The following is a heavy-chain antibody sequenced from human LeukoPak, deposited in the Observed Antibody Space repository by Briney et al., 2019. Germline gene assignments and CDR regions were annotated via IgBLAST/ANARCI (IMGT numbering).Heavy chain of an antibody. CDR3: ARGTETSAWLLQH. V-gene: IGHV4-59*01. CDR2: TSNSGST. Sequence: PSQTLSLTCTVSGGSINSYYWSWIRHPPGKGLQWIGYTSNSGSTAYNPAIRSRVTISVDTSKTQLSLKLYSVTTTDTSVYYCARGTETSAWLLQHWGQGTMVTVSS. J-gene: IGHJ1*01. D-gene: IGHD2-2*01. CDR1: GGSINSYY.